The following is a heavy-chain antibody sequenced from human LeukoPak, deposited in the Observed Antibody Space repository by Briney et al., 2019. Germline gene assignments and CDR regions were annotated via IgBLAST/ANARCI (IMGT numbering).Heavy chain of an antibody. CDR1: GFTFSSYS. J-gene: IGHJ4*02. CDR2: ISSSSRTI. D-gene: IGHD3-10*01. Sequence: GGSLRLSCAASGFTFSSYSMNWVRQAPGKGLEWISYISSSSRTIYYADSVKGRFTISRDNSKNTLYLQMNSLRAEDTAVYYCARGEGSSSSRPDYWGQGTLVTVSS. CDR3: ARGEGSSSSRPDY. V-gene: IGHV3-48*01.